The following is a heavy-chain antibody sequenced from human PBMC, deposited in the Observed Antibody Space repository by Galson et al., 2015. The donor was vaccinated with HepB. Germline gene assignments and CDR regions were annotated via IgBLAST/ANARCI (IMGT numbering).Heavy chain of an antibody. Sequence: SLRLSCAASGFTFSSYSMNWVRQAPGKGLEWVSYISSSSSTIYYADSVKGRFTISRDNAKNSLYLQMNSLRAEDTAVYYCASDPGFGELANWGQGTLVTVSS. CDR2: ISSSSSTI. V-gene: IGHV3-48*01. CDR3: ASDPGFGELAN. J-gene: IGHJ4*02. CDR1: GFTFSSYS. D-gene: IGHD3-10*01.